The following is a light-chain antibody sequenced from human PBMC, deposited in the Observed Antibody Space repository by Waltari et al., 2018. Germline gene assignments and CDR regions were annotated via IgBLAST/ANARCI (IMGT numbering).Light chain of an antibody. V-gene: IGLV1-47*01. CDR2: KHN. CDR3: GTWDDSLSRPV. CDR1: SSNFACNY. Sequence: QSVLTHPPSASGTPGQRVTISCSGSSSNFACNYVYWYQQFPGPAPKVLMFKHNQRPSGVSDRFSASKSGASASLAISGLRSDDEADYYCGTWDDSLSRPVFGGGTKLTVL. J-gene: IGLJ3*02.